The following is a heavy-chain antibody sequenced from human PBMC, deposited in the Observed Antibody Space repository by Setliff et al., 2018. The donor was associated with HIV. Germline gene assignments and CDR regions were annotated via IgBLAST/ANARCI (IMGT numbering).Heavy chain of an antibody. Sequence: ETLSLTCAVYDGSFSGYYWSWIRQPPGKGLEWIGEIDHSGSTNYNPSLKGRVTISVDTSKKQFSLRLSSVTAADTAVYYCARQGAVTGHSFDYWGQGALVTVSS. CDR2: IDHSGST. V-gene: IGHV4-34*01. CDR3: ARQGAVTGHSFDY. D-gene: IGHD6-19*01. J-gene: IGHJ4*02. CDR1: DGSFSGYY.